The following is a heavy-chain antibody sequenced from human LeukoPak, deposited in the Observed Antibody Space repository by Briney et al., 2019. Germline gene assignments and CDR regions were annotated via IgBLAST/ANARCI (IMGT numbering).Heavy chain of an antibody. CDR3: ARDQSSSWYWFDP. CDR1: GGSISSGGYS. J-gene: IGHJ5*02. D-gene: IGHD6-13*01. V-gene: IGHV4-30-2*01. CDR2: IYHSGTT. Sequence: SETLSLTCAVSGGSISSGGYSWNWIRQPPGKGLEWIGYIYHSGTTYYNPSLKSRVTISVDGSKNQFSLKLSSVTAADTAVYYCARDQSSSWYWFDPWGQGTLVTVSS.